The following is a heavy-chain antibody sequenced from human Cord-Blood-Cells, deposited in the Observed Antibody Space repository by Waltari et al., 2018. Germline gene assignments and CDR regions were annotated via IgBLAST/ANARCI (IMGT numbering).Heavy chain of an antibody. CDR1: GFTFSSYS. CDR3: ARDLAAGYEDLPDY. Sequence: EVQLVESGGGLVKPGGSLRLSCAASGFTFSSYSMNWVHQAPGKGLEWVSSISSSSSYIYYADSVKGRFTISRDNAKNSLYLQMNSLRAEDTAVYYCARDLAAGYEDLPDYWGQGTLVTVSS. CDR2: ISSSSSYI. D-gene: IGHD6-13*01. V-gene: IGHV3-21*01. J-gene: IGHJ4*02.